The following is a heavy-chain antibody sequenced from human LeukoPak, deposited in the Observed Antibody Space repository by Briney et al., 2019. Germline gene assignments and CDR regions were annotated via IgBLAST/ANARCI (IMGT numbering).Heavy chain of an antibody. V-gene: IGHV3-30-3*01. J-gene: IGHJ2*01. D-gene: IGHD3-22*01. CDR3: VRGEYYYDSSGRGFDL. CDR2: ISYDGSNK. CDR1: GFTFSSYA. Sequence: GGSLRLSCAASGFTFSSYAMHWVRQAPGKGLEWVALISYDGSNKYYADSVKRRFTISRDNSKNTLYLQMNSLRAEDTAVYYCVRGEYYYDSSGRGFDLWGRGTLVTVSS.